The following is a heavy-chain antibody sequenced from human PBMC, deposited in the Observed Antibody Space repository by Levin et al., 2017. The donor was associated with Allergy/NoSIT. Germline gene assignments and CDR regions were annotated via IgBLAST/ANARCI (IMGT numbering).Heavy chain of an antibody. J-gene: IGHJ4*02. CDR2: ISGSSDRA. CDR3: VKDRFSPVIYLEEFDS. V-gene: IGHV3-23*01. D-gene: IGHD1-20*01. Sequence: PGGSLRLSCAASGFTFSNYVMSWFRQAPGKGLEWVSGISGSSDRAQDADSVRGRFTISRDNSKNTLYLQMDSLRAEDTAVYYCVKDRFSPVIYLEEFDSWGPRTLVTVSS. CDR1: GFTFSNYV.